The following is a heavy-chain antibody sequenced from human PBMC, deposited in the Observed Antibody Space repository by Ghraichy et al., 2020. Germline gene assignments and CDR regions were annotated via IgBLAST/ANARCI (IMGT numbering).Heavy chain of an antibody. CDR1: GFVFSSYG. J-gene: IGHJ5*02. V-gene: IGHV3-30*02. CDR2: IRYDGSNK. D-gene: IGHD6-13*01. Sequence: GGSLRLSCAASGFVFSSYGMHWVRQAPGKGLEWVGFIRYDGSNKYYADSVKGRFTISRDNSKNTLFLQMDSLTPADTAVYYCAKGISNNWSNWFDPWGQGTLVTVSP. CDR3: AKGISNNWSNWFDP.